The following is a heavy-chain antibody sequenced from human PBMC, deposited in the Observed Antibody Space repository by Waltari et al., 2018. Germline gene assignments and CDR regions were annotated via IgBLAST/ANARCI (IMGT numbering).Heavy chain of an antibody. J-gene: IGHJ4*02. CDR2: IYYSWST. Sequence: QLQLQESGPGLVQPSETLSLTCTVSGGSISSSSYYWGWIRQPPGKGLEWIGSIYYSWSTYYNPSLKSRVTISVDTSKNQFSLKLSSVTAADTAVYYCARDQGLELGWGQGTLVTVSS. CDR1: GGSISSSSYY. D-gene: IGHD1-7*01. V-gene: IGHV4-39*07. CDR3: ARDQGLELG.